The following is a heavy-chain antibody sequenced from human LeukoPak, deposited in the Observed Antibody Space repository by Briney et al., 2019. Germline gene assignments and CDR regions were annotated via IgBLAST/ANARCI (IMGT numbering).Heavy chain of an antibody. J-gene: IGHJ6*02. CDR1: GGSISSGGYY. CDR2: IYYSGST. D-gene: IGHD2-15*01. Sequence: PSETLSLTCTVSGGSISSGGYYWSWIRQHPGKGLEWIGYIYYSGSTYYNPSLKSRVTISVDTSKNQFSLKVSSVTAADTAVYYCARDRAHGVVAASSDYYYYGMDVWGQGTTVTVSS. V-gene: IGHV4-31*03. CDR3: ARDRAHGVVAASSDYYYYGMDV.